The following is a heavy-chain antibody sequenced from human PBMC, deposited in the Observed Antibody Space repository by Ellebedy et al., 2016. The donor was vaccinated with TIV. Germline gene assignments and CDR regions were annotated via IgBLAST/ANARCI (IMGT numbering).Heavy chain of an antibody. CDR2: IFYRGST. V-gene: IGHV4-61*01. Sequence: MPGGSLRLSCTVSGDSVTSGSYYWNWIRQSPGKGLEWLGYIFYRGSTNYNPSLKSRVTISIDTSKNQFSLKLTSVTAADTAVYYCARDRADGYNYFENWGQGTLVTVSS. CDR1: GDSVTSGSYY. D-gene: IGHD5-24*01. J-gene: IGHJ4*02. CDR3: ARDRADGYNYFEN.